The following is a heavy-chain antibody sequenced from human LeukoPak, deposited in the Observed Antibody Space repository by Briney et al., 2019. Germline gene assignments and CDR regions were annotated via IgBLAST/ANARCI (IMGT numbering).Heavy chain of an antibody. J-gene: IGHJ4*02. CDR1: GGLISSGSYY. D-gene: IGHD2-2*01. CDR3: ASTICISTSCYPGVVDY. Sequence: PSETLSLTCTVSGGLISSGSYYWSWIRQPAGKGLEWIGRIYSSGSTNYNPALRSRLTISVDTSKNQFSLKLSSMTAADTAVYYCASTICISTSCYPGVVDYWGQGTLVTVSS. CDR2: IYSSGST. V-gene: IGHV4-61*02.